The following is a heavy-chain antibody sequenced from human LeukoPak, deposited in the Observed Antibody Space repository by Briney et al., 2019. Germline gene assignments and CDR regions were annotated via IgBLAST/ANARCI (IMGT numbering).Heavy chain of an antibody. Sequence: SETLSLTCAVYGGSFSGYYWSWIRQPPGKGLDWIGEINHSGSTNYNPSLKSRVTISVDTSKNQFSLKLSSVTAADTAVYYCARLHGAAAPIDYWGQGTLVTVSS. D-gene: IGHD6-13*01. V-gene: IGHV4-34*01. CDR3: ARLHGAAAPIDY. J-gene: IGHJ4*02. CDR1: GGSFSGYY. CDR2: INHSGST.